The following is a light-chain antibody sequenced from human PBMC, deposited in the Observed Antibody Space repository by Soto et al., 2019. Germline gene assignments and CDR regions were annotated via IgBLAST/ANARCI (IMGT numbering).Light chain of an antibody. CDR2: GVS. J-gene: IGKJ1*01. V-gene: IGKV3-20*01. CDR3: QHYVYPRLT. Sequence: IVLTQSPGTLSLSPGERATLSCMASQTGSNSYLAWYQQKSGQPPRLLIDGVSTRATGIPDRFSGSGSGTEGALTISILEPEDFAVYIGQHYVYPRLTFGPGTKVEIE. CDR1: QTGSNSY.